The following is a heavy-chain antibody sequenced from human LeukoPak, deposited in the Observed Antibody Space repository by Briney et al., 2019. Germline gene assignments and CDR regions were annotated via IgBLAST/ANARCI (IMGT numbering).Heavy chain of an antibody. CDR3: ARHSKGYYYGSGSHYGMDV. J-gene: IGHJ6*02. Sequence: PSETLSLTCTVSGGSISSSSYYWGWIRQPPGKGLEWIGSIYYSGSTYYNPSLKSRVTISVDTSKNQFSLKLSSVTAADTAVYYCARHSKGYYYGSGSHYGMDVWGQGTTVTASS. CDR2: IYYSGST. V-gene: IGHV4-39*01. CDR1: GGSISSSSYY. D-gene: IGHD3-10*01.